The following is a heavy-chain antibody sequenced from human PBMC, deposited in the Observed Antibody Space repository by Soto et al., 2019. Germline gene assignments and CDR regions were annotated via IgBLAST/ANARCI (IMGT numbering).Heavy chain of an antibody. V-gene: IGHV3-23*01. CDR1: GFTFSSYA. D-gene: IGHD3-3*01. CDR2: ISGSGGST. J-gene: IGHJ4*02. Sequence: EVQLLESGGGLVQPGGSLRLSCAASGFTFSSYAMSWVRQAPGKGLEWVSAISGSGGSTYYADSVKGRFTISRDNSKNTLYLQTNSVRAEETAVYYCAKEAIDYDLWGGYFFDYWGQGTLVTVSS. CDR3: AKEAIDYDLWGGYFFDY.